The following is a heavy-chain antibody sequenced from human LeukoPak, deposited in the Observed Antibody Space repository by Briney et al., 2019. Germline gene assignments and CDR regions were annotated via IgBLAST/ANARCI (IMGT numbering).Heavy chain of an antibody. V-gene: IGHV3-9*01. CDR3: AKDTIAMPRMGAFEI. CDR2: ISWNSGSI. Sequence: PGGSLRLSCAASGFSFDDCAMHWVRQAPGKGLEWVSGISWNSGSIDYAGSVKGRFTISRDNAKNSLYLKMNSLRAEDTALYYCAKDTIAMPRMGAFEIWGQGTMVTVSS. CDR1: GFSFDDCA. J-gene: IGHJ3*02. D-gene: IGHD6-19*01.